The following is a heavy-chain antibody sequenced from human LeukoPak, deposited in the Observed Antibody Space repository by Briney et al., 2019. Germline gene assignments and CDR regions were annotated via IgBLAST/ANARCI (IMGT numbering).Heavy chain of an antibody. CDR2: INPNSGGA. V-gene: IGHV1-2*02. CDR1: GYTFTGYY. Sequence: ASVKVSCKASGYTFTGYYMHWVRQAPGQGLDWMGWINPNSGGANYAQKFQGRVTMTRDTSISTAYMELSRLRADDTVVYYCARIYSSSWESDSWGQGTLVTVSS. CDR3: ARIYSSSWESDS. J-gene: IGHJ5*01. D-gene: IGHD6-13*01.